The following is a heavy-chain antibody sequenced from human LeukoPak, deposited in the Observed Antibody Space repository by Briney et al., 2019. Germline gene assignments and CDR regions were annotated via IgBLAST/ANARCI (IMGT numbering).Heavy chain of an antibody. Sequence: ASVKVSCKVSGYTLTELSMHWVRQAPGKELEWMGGFDPEDGETIYTQKFQGRVTMTEDTSTDTAYMELSSLRSEDTAVYYCARTKATYYYGSGSYFPLDYWGQGTLVTVSS. CDR1: GYTLTELS. J-gene: IGHJ4*02. CDR2: FDPEDGET. V-gene: IGHV1-24*01. CDR3: ARTKATYYYGSGSYFPLDY. D-gene: IGHD3-10*01.